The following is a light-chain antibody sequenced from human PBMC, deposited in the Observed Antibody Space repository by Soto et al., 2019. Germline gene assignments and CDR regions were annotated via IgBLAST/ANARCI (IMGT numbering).Light chain of an antibody. Sequence: SYELTQPPSVSVAPGKTARITCGGNNIGSKSVHWYQQKPGQAPVLVIYYDSDRPSGIPERFSGSNSGNTATLTISRVEAGDEADYYCQVWDRRSDHPFGGRTQLTVL. CDR3: QVWDRRSDHP. J-gene: IGLJ7*01. CDR2: YDS. V-gene: IGLV3-21*04. CDR1: NIGSKS.